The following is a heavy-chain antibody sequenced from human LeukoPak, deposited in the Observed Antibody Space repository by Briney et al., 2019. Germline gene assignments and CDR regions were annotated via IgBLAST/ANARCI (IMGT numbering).Heavy chain of an antibody. D-gene: IGHD4-17*01. J-gene: IGHJ4*02. CDR2: IRDKAYNYAT. CDR3: AKGWGDYPPGHFDY. CDR1: GLTFSGST. Sequence: GGSLRLSCAASGLTFSGSTMHWVRQASGKGLEWVGHIRDKAYNYATAYAASVKGRFTISRDDSKNTAYLQMNSLKTEDTAVYYCAKGWGDYPPGHFDYWGQGTLVTVSS. V-gene: IGHV3-73*01.